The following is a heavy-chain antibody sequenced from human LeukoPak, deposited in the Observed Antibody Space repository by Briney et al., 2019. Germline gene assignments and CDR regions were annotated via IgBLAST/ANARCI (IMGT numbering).Heavy chain of an antibody. Sequence: SETLSLTCTVSGGSISSYYWSWIRQPAGKGLEWIGRIYTSGSTNYNPSLKSRVTIPVDTSKNQFSLKLSSVTAADTAVYYCARDRKASGAAIGFQHWGQGTLVTVSS. J-gene: IGHJ1*01. CDR3: ARDRKASGAAIGFQH. CDR1: GGSISSYY. D-gene: IGHD2-2*02. CDR2: IYTSGST. V-gene: IGHV4-4*07.